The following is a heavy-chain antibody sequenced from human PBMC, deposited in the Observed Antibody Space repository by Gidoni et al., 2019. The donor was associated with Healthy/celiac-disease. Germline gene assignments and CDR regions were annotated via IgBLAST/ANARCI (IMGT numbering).Heavy chain of an antibody. V-gene: IGHV3-21*01. CDR1: GFTFSSYS. CDR2: ISSSSSYI. Sequence: EVQLVESGGGLVKPGGSLRLSCPASGFTFSSYSMNWVRQAPGKGLEWVSSISSSSSYIYYADSVKGRFTISRDNAKNSLYLQMNSLRAEDTAVYYCAGTYYYDSSGYKFDYWGQGTLVTVSS. CDR3: AGTYYYDSSGYKFDY. D-gene: IGHD3-22*01. J-gene: IGHJ4*02.